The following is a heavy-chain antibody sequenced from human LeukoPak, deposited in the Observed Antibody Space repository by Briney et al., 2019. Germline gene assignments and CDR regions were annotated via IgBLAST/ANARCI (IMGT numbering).Heavy chain of an antibody. CDR1: GFTFSSYW. CDR2: IKQDGSEK. D-gene: IGHD1-20*01. CDR3: ARHITGHFDY. Sequence: GGSLRLSCAASGFTFSSYWMSWVRQAPGKGLEWVANIKQDGSEKYYVNSVKGRVTISKDNAKNSLYLQMNSLRAEDTAVYYCARHITGHFDYWGQGTLVTVSS. J-gene: IGHJ4*02. V-gene: IGHV3-7*01.